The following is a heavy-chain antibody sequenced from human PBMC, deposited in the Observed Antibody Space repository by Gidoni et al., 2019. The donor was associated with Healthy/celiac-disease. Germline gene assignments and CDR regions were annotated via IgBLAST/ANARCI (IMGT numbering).Heavy chain of an antibody. CDR3: ARDSSGPFDI. CDR2: ISYDGSNK. D-gene: IGHD3-22*01. J-gene: IGHJ3*02. V-gene: IGHV3-30-3*01. Sequence: QVQLVESGGGVVQPGRSLRLSCAASGFPFSSYAMHWVRQAPGKGLEWVAVISYDGSNKYYADSVKGRFTISRDNSKNTLYLQMNSLRAEDTAVYYCARDSSGPFDIWGQGTMVTVSS. CDR1: GFPFSSYA.